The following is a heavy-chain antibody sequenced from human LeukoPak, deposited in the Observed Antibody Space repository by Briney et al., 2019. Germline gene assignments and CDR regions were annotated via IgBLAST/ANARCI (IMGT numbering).Heavy chain of an antibody. CDR2: IYYSGST. J-gene: IGHJ6*03. CDR1: GGSISSYY. D-gene: IGHD2-21*02. V-gene: IGHV4-59*01. CDR3: ARETVTYYYMDV. Sequence: PSETLSLTCTVSGGSISSYYRSWIRQPPGKGLEWIGYIYYSGSTNYNPSLKSRVTISVDTSKNQFSLKLSSVTAADTAVYYCARETVTYYYMDVWGKGTTVTISS.